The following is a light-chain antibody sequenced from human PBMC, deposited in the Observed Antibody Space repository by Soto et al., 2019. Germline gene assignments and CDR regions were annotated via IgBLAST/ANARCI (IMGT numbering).Light chain of an antibody. CDR3: QQSYSTPWT. V-gene: IGKV1-39*01. Sequence: DIQMTQSPSSLSASVGDRVTITCRASQSISSYLNWYQKKPGKAPKLLIYAASSLQSGVPSRFSGSGSGTGFTLTISSLQPEDFATYYYQQSYSTPWTFGQGTKVEIK. CDR2: AAS. CDR1: QSISSY. J-gene: IGKJ1*01.